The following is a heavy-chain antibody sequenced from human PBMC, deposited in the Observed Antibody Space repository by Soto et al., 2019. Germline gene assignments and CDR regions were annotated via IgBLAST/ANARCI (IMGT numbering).Heavy chain of an antibody. CDR3: TTEAQGYYYYYMDV. V-gene: IGHV3-15*01. CDR1: GFTFSNAW. CDR2: IKSKTDGGTT. Sequence: EVQLVESGGGLVKPGGTLRLSFAASGFTFSNAWMSWVRKAPGRGLGWVGRIKSKTDGGTTDYAAPVKGRFTISRDDSKNTLYLQMNSLKTEDTAVYYCTTEAQGYYYYYMDVWGKGTTVTVSS. J-gene: IGHJ6*03.